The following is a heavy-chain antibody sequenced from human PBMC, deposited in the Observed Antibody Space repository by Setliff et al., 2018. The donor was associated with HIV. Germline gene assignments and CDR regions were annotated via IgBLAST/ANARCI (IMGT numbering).Heavy chain of an antibody. CDR1: GYSFINYG. J-gene: IGHJ5*02. D-gene: IGHD2-21*02. V-gene: IGHV1-18*01. CDR3: ARDRLQGMVPAVGPRDNCLDP. CDR2: INTNNGNT. Sequence: ASVKVSCKASGYSFINYGISWVRQAPGQGLEWMGWINTNNGNTNYAPRLMGRVTMTTDTSTSTAYMELRRLSSDDTAVYYCARDRLQGMVPAVGPRDNCLDPWGQGTRVAVSS.